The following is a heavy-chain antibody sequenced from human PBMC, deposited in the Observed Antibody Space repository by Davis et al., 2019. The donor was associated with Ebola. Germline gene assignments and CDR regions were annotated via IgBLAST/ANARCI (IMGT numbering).Heavy chain of an antibody. V-gene: IGHV4-39*07. CDR3: AARVGALSH. D-gene: IGHD1-26*01. J-gene: IGHJ4*02. CDR1: GGSVSSSSYY. CDR2: IYYSGST. Sequence: GSLRLSCTVSGGSVSSSSYYWGWIRQPPGKGLEWIGSIYYSGSTYYNPSLKSRVTISVDTSKNQFSLKLSSVTAADTAVYYCAARVGALSHWGQGTLVTVSS.